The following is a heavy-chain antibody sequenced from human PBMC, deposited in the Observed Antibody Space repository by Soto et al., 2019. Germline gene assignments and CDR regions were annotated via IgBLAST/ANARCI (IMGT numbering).Heavy chain of an antibody. CDR2: IKSKTDGGTT. CDR1: GFTYSNAW. J-gene: IGHJ6*02. Sequence: PGGSLRLSCAASGFTYSNAWMSWVRRAPGKGLEWVGRIKSKTDGGTTDYAAPVKGRFTISRDDSKNTLYLQMNSLKTEDTAVYYCTTATADIYYYYGMDVWGQGTTVTVSS. V-gene: IGHV3-15*01. D-gene: IGHD5-12*01. CDR3: TTATADIYYYYGMDV.